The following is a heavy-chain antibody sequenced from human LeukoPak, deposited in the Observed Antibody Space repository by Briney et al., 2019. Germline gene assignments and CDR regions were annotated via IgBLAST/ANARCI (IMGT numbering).Heavy chain of an antibody. CDR3: ARHIVGATPYAFDI. Sequence: ASVKVSCKASGYTFTGYYMHWVRQAPGQGLEWMGWINPNSGGTNYAQKFQGRVTMTRDTSISTAYMELSRLRSDDTAVYYCARHIVGATPYAFDIWGQGTMVTVSS. CDR1: GYTFTGYY. J-gene: IGHJ3*02. V-gene: IGHV1-2*02. CDR2: INPNSGGT. D-gene: IGHD1-26*01.